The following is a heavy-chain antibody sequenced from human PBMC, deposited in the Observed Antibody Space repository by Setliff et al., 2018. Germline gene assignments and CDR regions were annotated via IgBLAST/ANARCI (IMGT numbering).Heavy chain of an antibody. CDR2: VYYTGRT. V-gene: IGHV4-39*02. J-gene: IGHJ4*01. Sequence: PSETLSLTCTVSGGSISSYYWSWIRQPPGKGLEWIGTVYYTGRTYYNPSLKSRVTIAVDAPDNHFSLKLRSVTAADTAVYYCARAPNDLGVDWLFNNYFDYWGHGTLVTVSS. CDR3: ARAPNDLGVDWLFNNYFDY. CDR1: GGSISSYY. D-gene: IGHD3-9*01.